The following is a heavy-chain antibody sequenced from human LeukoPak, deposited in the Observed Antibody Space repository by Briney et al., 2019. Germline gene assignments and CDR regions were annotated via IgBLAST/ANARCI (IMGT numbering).Heavy chain of an antibody. CDR2: INPSGGST. D-gene: IGHD6-19*01. CDR1: GYTFTSYY. Sequence: ASVKVSCKASGYTFTSYYMHWVRQAPGQGLEWVGIINPSGGSTSYAQKFQGRVTMTRDTSTSTVYMELSSLRSEDTAVYYCARDPVGYNSGWPPNYYYYYGMDVWGQGTTVTVSS. CDR3: ARDPVGYNSGWPPNYYYYYGMDV. J-gene: IGHJ6*02. V-gene: IGHV1-46*01.